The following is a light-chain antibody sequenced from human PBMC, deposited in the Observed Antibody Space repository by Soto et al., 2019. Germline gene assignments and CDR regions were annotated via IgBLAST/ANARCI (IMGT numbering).Light chain of an antibody. CDR3: HQYDSWT. CDR2: GAS. Sequence: IVFTQSPGTLSLSPGERATLSCRASQSFNSIYLAWYQQKPGQAPRLLIYGASSRATGIPDRFSGSGSGTDFTLTISRLEPEDFAVYYCHQYDSWTFGQCTKVDIK. J-gene: IGKJ1*01. CDR1: QSFNSIY. V-gene: IGKV3-20*01.